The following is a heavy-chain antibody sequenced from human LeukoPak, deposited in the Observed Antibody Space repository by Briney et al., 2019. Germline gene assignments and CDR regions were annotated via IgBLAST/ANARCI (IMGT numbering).Heavy chain of an antibody. Sequence: PGGSLRLSCAASGFTFSSYWMSWVRQAPGKGLEWVANIKQDGSEKYYVDSVKGRFTISRDNAKNSLYLQMNSLRAEDTAVYYCARDSSSGWYPTTHPGGMDVWGQGTTVTVSS. CDR1: GFTFSSYW. D-gene: IGHD6-19*01. CDR3: ARDSSSGWYPTTHPGGMDV. V-gene: IGHV3-7*01. J-gene: IGHJ6*02. CDR2: IKQDGSEK.